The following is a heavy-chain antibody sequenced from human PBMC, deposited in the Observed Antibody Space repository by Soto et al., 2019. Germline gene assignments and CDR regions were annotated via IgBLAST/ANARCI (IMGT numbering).Heavy chain of an antibody. J-gene: IGHJ5*02. CDR3: ARERGQLVQGNWFDP. CDR1: GGSISSSNW. D-gene: IGHD6-13*01. Sequence: PSETLSLTCAVSGGSISSSNWWSWVRQPPGKGLECIGEIYHSGSTNYNPSLKSRVTISVDKSKNQFSLKLSSVTAADTAVYYCARERGQLVQGNWFDPWGQGTLVT. CDR2: IYHSGST. V-gene: IGHV4-4*02.